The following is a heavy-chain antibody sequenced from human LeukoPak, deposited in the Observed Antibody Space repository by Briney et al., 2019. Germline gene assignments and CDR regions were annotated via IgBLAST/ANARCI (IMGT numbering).Heavy chain of an antibody. CDR2: ISAYNGNT. J-gene: IGHJ4*02. CDR1: GYTISDYF. Sequence: ASVKVSCKASGYTISDYFMHWVRQAPGQGLEWMGWISAYNGNTNYAQKLQGRVTMTTDTSTSTAYMELRSLRSDDTAVYYCARDLDPHSGSSPGDYWGQGTLVTVSS. CDR3: ARDLDPHSGSSPGDY. V-gene: IGHV1-18*04. D-gene: IGHD1-26*01.